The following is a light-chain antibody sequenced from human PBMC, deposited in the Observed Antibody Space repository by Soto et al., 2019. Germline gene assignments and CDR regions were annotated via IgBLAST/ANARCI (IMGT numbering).Light chain of an antibody. CDR3: CSSAPESTYV. Sequence: QSVLAQPASVSGSPGQSITISCTGTSDDVGAYNSVSWYQQLPHKPPQVILYKGTLRPSGVSSRFSGSTSGNAASLTISGLQADDEADYFCCSSAPESTYVFGTGTKVTLL. CDR2: KGT. J-gene: IGLJ1*01. V-gene: IGLV2-23*01. CDR1: SDDVGAYNS.